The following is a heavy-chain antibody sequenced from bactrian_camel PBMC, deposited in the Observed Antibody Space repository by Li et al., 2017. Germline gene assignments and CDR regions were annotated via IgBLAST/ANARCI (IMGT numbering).Heavy chain of an antibody. CDR1: GYTDSGAC. Sequence: VQLVESGGGSVQAGGSLRLSCTASGYTDSGACMGWFRVAPGKLRQGVARIDRSGTTIYADSVKGRFTISRDNAKNTVYLQMNSLESEDTALYYCAAKALGRWASATGAREPRSPSP. CDR2: IDRSGTT. V-gene: IGHV3S53*01. D-gene: IGHD5*01. CDR3: AAKALGRWASAT. J-gene: IGHJ4*01.